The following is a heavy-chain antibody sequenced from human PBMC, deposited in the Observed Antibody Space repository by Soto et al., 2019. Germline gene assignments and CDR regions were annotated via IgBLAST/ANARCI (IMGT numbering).Heavy chain of an antibody. J-gene: IGHJ6*02. V-gene: IGHV3-53*04. CDR3: PRDGPLYYAARMAA. CDR1: GIPVSSNY. Sequence: EVQLVESGGGLVQPGGSLRLSCVASGIPVSSNYMTWVRQAPGKGVGWVSGLHSGGDTSYANSVKGRFTSSRHDSTTTLILQMNGLTAEATAVNYGPRDGPLYYAARMAAWGQGPTATVSS. CDR2: LHSGGDT. D-gene: IGHD2-8*01.